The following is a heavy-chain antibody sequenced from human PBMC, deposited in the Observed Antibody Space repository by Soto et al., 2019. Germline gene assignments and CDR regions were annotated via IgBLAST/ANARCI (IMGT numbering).Heavy chain of an antibody. J-gene: IGHJ6*02. D-gene: IGHD6-13*01. CDR1: GFTFSGSA. V-gene: IGHV3-73*02. CDR3: TWRYSSSWGDYWYGMDV. CDR2: IRSKANSYAT. Sequence: EVQLVESGGGLVQPGGSLKLSCAASGFTFSGSAMHWVRQASGKGLEWVGRIRSKANSYATAYAASLKGRFTISRDDSKNTAYLQMNSLKTEDTVVYCCTWRYSSSWGDYWYGMDVWGQGTTVTVSS.